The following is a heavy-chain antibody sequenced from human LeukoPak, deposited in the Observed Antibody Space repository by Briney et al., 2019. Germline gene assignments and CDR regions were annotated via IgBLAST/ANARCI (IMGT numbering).Heavy chain of an antibody. D-gene: IGHD3-3*01. V-gene: IGHV4-39*01. CDR1: GDSIRSNNYY. Sequence: PSETLSLTCTVSGDSIRSNNYYWGWIRQPPGKGLEWFGSIYDTGSTFYNPSLKSRVIISVDTSKNQFSLKLSSVTAADTAVYYCQSRFLEWLLDYWGEGTLVTVSS. CDR2: IYDTGST. J-gene: IGHJ4*02. CDR3: QSRFLEWLLDY.